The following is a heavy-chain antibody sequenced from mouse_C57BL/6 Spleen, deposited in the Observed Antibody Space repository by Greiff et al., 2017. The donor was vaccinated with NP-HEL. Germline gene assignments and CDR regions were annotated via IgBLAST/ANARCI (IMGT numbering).Heavy chain of an antibody. V-gene: IGHV1-69*01. CDR2: IDPSDSYT. J-gene: IGHJ2*01. CDR3: ARATGRGDYFDY. CDR1: GYTFTSYW. Sequence: QVQLQQPGAELVMPGASVKLSCKASGYTFTSYWMHWVKQRPGQGLEWIGEIDPSDSYTNYNQKFKGKSTLTVDKSSCTAYMQLSSLTSEDSAVYYCARATGRGDYFDYWGQGTTLTVSS. D-gene: IGHD3-3*01.